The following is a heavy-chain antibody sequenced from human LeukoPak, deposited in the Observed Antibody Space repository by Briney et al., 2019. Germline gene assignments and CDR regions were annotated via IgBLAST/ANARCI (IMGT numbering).Heavy chain of an antibody. D-gene: IGHD6-13*01. J-gene: IGHJ3*02. CDR3: ARYEVGSSWAQAFDM. CDR2: TYTTGSA. CDR1: GGSISSYY. Sequence: SETLSLTCTVSGGSISSYYWSWIRQPAGKGLEYIGRTYTTGSANYNPSLKGRVSLSLDTSKNQFSLKLSSVTAADTAVYYCARYEVGSSWAQAFDMWGQGTMVTVSS. V-gene: IGHV4-4*07.